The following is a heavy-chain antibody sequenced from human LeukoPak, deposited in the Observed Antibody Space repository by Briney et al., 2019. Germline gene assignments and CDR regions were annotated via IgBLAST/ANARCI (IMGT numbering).Heavy chain of an antibody. Sequence: GESLKISCKASGYSFANYWIGWVRQMPGIGLEWMGIVYPGDSDTKYSPSFQGQVTISADKSISTAYLQWSSLKASDTAMYYCARPSITYSSSWYGEFYFDYWGQGTLVTVSS. CDR3: ARPSITYSSSWYGEFYFDY. CDR1: GYSFANYW. D-gene: IGHD6-13*01. V-gene: IGHV5-51*01. CDR2: VYPGDSDT. J-gene: IGHJ4*02.